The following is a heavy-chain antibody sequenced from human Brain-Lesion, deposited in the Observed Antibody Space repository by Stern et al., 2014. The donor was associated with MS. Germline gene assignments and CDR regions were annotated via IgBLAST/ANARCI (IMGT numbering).Heavy chain of an antibody. V-gene: IGHV4-39*01. J-gene: IGHJ5*02. D-gene: IGHD2-15*01. CDR1: GGSVSSTSYA. Sequence: VQLVESGPGLVKPSETLSLTCTVAGGSVSSTSYAWAWIRQPPGKGLEWIGTIYYSGNTYYSPSLKSRLTISLDTSKNSVSPQLRSVTAADTAVYYCAGEEDIRYCSGGSCTGNWFDPWGQGTLVTVSS. CDR3: AGEEDIRYCSGGSCTGNWFDP. CDR2: IYYSGNT.